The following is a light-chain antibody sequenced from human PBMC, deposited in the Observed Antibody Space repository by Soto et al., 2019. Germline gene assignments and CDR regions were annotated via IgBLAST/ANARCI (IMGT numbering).Light chain of an antibody. CDR3: CSHVGGSSPQWV. J-gene: IGLJ3*02. CDR2: EVN. CDR1: SNDVGGYNL. V-gene: IGLV2-23*02. Sequence: QSVLTQPASVSGSPGQLITISCTGTSNDVGGYNLVSWFQQHPGKAPKLMISEVNKRPSGVSNRFSGSKSANTASLTISGLQAEDEADYYCCSHVGGSSPQWVFGGGTKLTVL.